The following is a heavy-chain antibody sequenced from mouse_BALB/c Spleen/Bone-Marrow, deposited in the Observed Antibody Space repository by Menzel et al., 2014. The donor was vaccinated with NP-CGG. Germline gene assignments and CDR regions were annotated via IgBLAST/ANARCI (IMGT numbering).Heavy chain of an antibody. V-gene: IGHV3-1*02. J-gene: IGHJ2*01. CDR3: ARDPIYYYGSIFDY. CDR1: GYSITSGYS. Sequence: EVKLVESGPDLVKPSQSLSLTCTVTGYSITSGYSCHWIRQFPGNKLEWMVYIHYSGYTNYNPSLKSRISITRDTSKNQFFLQLNSVTTEDAATYYCARDPIYYYGSIFDYWGQGTTLTVSS. D-gene: IGHD1-1*01. CDR2: IHYSGYT.